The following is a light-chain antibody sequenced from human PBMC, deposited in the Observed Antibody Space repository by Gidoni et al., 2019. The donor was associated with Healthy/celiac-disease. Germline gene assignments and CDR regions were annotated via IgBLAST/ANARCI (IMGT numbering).Light chain of an antibody. CDR3: QQSYSTPPLT. CDR2: AAS. V-gene: IGKV1-39*01. J-gene: IGKJ4*01. CDR1: QSISSY. Sequence: TITCRASQSISSYLNWYQQKPGKAPKLLIYAASSLQSGVPSRFSGSGSGKDFTLTISSLQPEDFATYYCQQSYSTPPLTFGGGTKVEIK.